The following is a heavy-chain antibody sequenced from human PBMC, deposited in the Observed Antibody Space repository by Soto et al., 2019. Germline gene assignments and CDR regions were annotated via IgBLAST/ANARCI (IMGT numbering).Heavy chain of an antibody. CDR2: IYTSGST. Sequence: PSETLSLTCAVSGGSISSGGYSWSWIRQPPGKGLEWIGRIYTSGSTNYNPSLKSRVTMSVDTSKNQFSLKLSSVTAADTAVYYCARGVPARNWFDPWGQGTLVTVSS. J-gene: IGHJ5*02. CDR1: GGSISSGGYS. V-gene: IGHV4-61*02. CDR3: ARGVPARNWFDP. D-gene: IGHD2-2*01.